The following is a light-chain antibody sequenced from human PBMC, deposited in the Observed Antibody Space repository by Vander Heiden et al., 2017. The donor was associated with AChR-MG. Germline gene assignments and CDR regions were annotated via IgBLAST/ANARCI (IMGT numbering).Light chain of an antibody. Sequence: SYVLTQPPSVSVAPGPTARITCGGNNIASKSVHWYQQKPGLAPVMVVYDDSDRPSGIPERFSGSNSGSTATLTVSRVEAGDEADYYCQVWDSDSDHVVFGGGTKLTVL. J-gene: IGLJ3*02. CDR3: QVWDSDSDHVV. V-gene: IGLV3-21*02. CDR1: NIASKS. CDR2: DDS.